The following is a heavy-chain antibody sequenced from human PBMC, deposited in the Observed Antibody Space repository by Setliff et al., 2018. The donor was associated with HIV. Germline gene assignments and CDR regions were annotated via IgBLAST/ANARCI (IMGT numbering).Heavy chain of an antibody. J-gene: IGHJ4*02. D-gene: IGHD2-15*01. CDR1: GFTFSRYW. V-gene: IGHV3-7*03. CDR2: IKQDESEK. CDR3: ARLVGDCSAGRCYGSDRVLDY. Sequence: GGSLRLSCAASGFTFSRYWMGWVRQAPGKGLEWVANIKQDESEKYYVDSVKGRFTISRDNAKNSLYLQMNSLRAEDTAVYYRARLVGDCSAGRCYGSDRVLDYWGQGTLVTVSS.